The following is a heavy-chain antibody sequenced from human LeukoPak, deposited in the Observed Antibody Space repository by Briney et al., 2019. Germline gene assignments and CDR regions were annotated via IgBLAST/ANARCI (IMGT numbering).Heavy chain of an antibody. CDR1: GGSISSYY. D-gene: IGHD6-6*01. Sequence: SETLSLTCTVSGGSISSYYWSWIRQPPGKGLEWIGYIYYSGSTNYNPSLKSRVTISVDTSKNQFSLKLSSVAAADTAVYYCARTSYPDAFDIWGQGTMVTVSS. V-gene: IGHV4-59*01. CDR2: IYYSGST. J-gene: IGHJ3*02. CDR3: ARTSYPDAFDI.